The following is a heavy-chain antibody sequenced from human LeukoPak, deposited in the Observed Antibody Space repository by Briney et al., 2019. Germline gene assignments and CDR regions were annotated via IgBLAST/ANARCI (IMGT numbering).Heavy chain of an antibody. CDR1: GFTFSSYA. CDR2: ISYDGSNK. D-gene: IGHD1-26*01. V-gene: IGHV3-30-3*02. Sequence: GGSPRLSCAASGFTFSSYAMHWVRQAPGKGLEWVAVISYDGSNKYYADSVKGRFTISRDNSKNTLYLQMNSLRAEDTAVYYCAKPVGATTYAFDIWGQGTMVTVSS. CDR3: AKPVGATTYAFDI. J-gene: IGHJ3*02.